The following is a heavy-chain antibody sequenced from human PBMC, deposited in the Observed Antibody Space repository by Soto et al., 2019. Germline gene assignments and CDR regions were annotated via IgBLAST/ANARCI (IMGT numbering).Heavy chain of an antibody. J-gene: IGHJ6*02. Sequence: SQTLSLTCAISGDSVSSNSALWNWIRQSPSRGLEWLGRTYYSSKWYNDYAVSVKSRITINPDTSKNQFSLQLNSVTPEDTAVYYCAKMYSSGWAYYYGMDVWGQGTTVTVS. CDR2: TYYSSKWYN. V-gene: IGHV6-1*01. CDR1: GDSVSSNSAL. CDR3: AKMYSSGWAYYYGMDV. D-gene: IGHD6-19*01.